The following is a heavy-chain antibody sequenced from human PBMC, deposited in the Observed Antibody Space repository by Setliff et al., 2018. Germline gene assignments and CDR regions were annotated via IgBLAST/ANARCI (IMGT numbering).Heavy chain of an antibody. Sequence: SETLSLTCTVSGGSISSSSYYWGWICQPPGKGLEWIGSIYYSGSTYYNPSLKSRVTISVDTSKNQFSLKLSSVTAADTAVYYCASLPYYDSSGYSLSYYWGQGTLVTVSS. J-gene: IGHJ4*02. D-gene: IGHD3-22*01. CDR1: GGSISSSSYY. CDR3: ASLPYYDSSGYSLSYY. V-gene: IGHV4-39*01. CDR2: IYYSGST.